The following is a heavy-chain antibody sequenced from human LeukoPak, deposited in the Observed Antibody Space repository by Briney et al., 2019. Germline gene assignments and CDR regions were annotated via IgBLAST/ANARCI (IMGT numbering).Heavy chain of an antibody. V-gene: IGHV4-4*07. D-gene: IGHD3-22*01. J-gene: IGHJ3*02. Sequence: SQTLSLTCTVSGGSISSYYWSWIWQLAGKGLEWIGRIYTSGSTNYNPSLKSRVTMSVDTSKNQFSLKLSSVTAADTAVYFCARGPYSYDSSGAFDIWGQGTMVTVSS. CDR2: IYTSGST. CDR1: GGSISSYY. CDR3: ARGPYSYDSSGAFDI.